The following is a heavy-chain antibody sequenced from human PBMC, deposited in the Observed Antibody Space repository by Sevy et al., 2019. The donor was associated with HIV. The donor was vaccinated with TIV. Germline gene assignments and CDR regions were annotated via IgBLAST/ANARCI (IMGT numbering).Heavy chain of an antibody. CDR3: AKDYGSSWYGTIEYFQH. D-gene: IGHD6-13*01. CDR1: GFTFSSYG. CDR2: ISNDGSKK. J-gene: IGHJ1*01. V-gene: IGHV3-30*18. Sequence: GGSLRLSCTASGFTFSSYGMHWVRQAPGKGLEWVAVISNDGSKKYYVYSVKGRFTISRDNSRNTLYLQMNSLRAEDTAVYYCAKDYGSSWYGTIEYFQHWGQGTLVTVSS.